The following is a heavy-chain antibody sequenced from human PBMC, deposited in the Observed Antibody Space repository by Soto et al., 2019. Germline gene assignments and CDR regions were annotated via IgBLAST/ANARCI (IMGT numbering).Heavy chain of an antibody. CDR1: GYTFRDFD. J-gene: IGHJ6*02. V-gene: IGHV1-8*01. Sequence: QAHLEQSGAELKRPGASVKVSCKASGYTFRDFDINWLRQASGQGPEWMGWMNAKSGDTFFAQRFQGKFNMTWDTSLSTAYMEVGSLTSDDTAIYYCARVNPFNYAGFDVWGQGTTVAVSS. CDR2: MNAKSGDT. CDR3: ARVNPFNYAGFDV. D-gene: IGHD3-16*01.